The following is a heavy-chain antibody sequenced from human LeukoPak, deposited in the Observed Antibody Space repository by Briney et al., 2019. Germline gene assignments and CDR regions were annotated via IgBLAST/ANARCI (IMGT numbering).Heavy chain of an antibody. Sequence: GGSLRLSCAASGFTFSGYGMHWVGQAPGQRLEWVAFIWYDGGKKNYAHSVKGRFTISRDNSKSTLYLRMSSLRDEDTAVYNSAKFVQHRVGYYMDVWGKGTRVAVSS. CDR3: AKFVQHRVGYYMDV. CDR2: IWYDGGKK. CDR1: GFTFSGYG. J-gene: IGHJ6*03. D-gene: IGHD6-13*01. V-gene: IGHV3-30*02.